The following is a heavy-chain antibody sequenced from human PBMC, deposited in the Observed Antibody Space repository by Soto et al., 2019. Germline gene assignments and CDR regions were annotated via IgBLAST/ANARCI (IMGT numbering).Heavy chain of an antibody. J-gene: IGHJ4*02. Sequence: GGSLRLSCAASGFTFSSYGMHWVRQAPGKGLEWVAVIWYDGSNKYYADSVKGRFTISRVNSKNTLYLQMNSLRAEDTAVYYCARVGSSWYVDYWGQGTLVTVSS. CDR1: GFTFSSYG. CDR3: ARVGSSWYVDY. CDR2: IWYDGSNK. V-gene: IGHV3-33*01. D-gene: IGHD6-13*01.